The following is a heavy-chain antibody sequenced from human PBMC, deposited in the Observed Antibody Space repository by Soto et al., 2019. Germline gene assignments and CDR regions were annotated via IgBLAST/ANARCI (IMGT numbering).Heavy chain of an antibody. CDR1: GFSLSTSGMC. D-gene: IGHD3-16*01. J-gene: IGHJ6*02. CDR2: IDWDGDK. CDR3: ARIYYDYGHGLDV. V-gene: IGHV2-70*01. Sequence: GSGPTLVKPTQTLTLTCTFSGFSLSTSGMCVNWIRQPPGKALEWLALIDWDGDKYYSKTLKTRLTISKDTSKNQVVLTMTNLDPVYIATYYCARIYYDYGHGLDVWGQGTPVTVSS.